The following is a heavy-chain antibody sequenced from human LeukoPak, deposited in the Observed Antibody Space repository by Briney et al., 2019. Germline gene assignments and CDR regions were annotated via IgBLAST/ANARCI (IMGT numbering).Heavy chain of an antibody. CDR1: GYSINSAYY. Sequence: SETLSLTCAVSGYSINSAYYWGRIRQPPGKGLAWIASMYHSGITYYNSSLKSRATISVDTSKNQFSLKLNSVTAADTSVYYCARLTPGKNWFDPWGHGTLVTVSS. D-gene: IGHD3-10*01. CDR3: ARLTPGKNWFDP. J-gene: IGHJ5*02. CDR2: MYHSGIT. V-gene: IGHV4-38-2*01.